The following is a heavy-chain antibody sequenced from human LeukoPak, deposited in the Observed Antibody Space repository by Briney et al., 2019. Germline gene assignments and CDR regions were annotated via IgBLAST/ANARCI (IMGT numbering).Heavy chain of an antibody. D-gene: IGHD4-23*01. Sequence: PSETLSLTCAVHGGSFSGYYWSWIRQPPGKGLEWIGYIYYSGSTNYNPSLKSRVTISVDTSKNQFSLKLSSVTAADTAVYYCAREGGNSDNAFDIWGQGTMVTVSS. V-gene: IGHV4-59*01. CDR2: IYYSGST. J-gene: IGHJ3*02. CDR1: GGSFSGYY. CDR3: AREGGNSDNAFDI.